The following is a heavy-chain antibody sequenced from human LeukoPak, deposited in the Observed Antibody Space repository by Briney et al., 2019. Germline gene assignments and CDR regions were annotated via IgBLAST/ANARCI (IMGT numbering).Heavy chain of an antibody. V-gene: IGHV3-74*01. CDR1: GFTFSNYW. D-gene: IGHD6-19*01. J-gene: IGHJ6*02. CDR2: LNGDGDYT. CDR3: VRGSNGWSGMDV. Sequence: GGSLRLSCAVSGFTFSNYWMYWVRQGPGKGLAWVSRLNGDGDYTNYEDSVKGRFTISRDNAKNTLYLQMNSLRAEDTAVYYCVRGSNGWSGMDVWGQGTTVTVSS.